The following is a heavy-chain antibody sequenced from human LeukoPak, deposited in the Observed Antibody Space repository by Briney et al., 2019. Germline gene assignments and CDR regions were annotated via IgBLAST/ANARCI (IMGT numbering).Heavy chain of an antibody. CDR3: ASLAGGNSESSDAFDI. D-gene: IGHD4-23*01. J-gene: IGHJ3*02. V-gene: IGHV1-2*02. CDR2: ISPNSGGT. Sequence: ASVKVSCKASGYTFTGYYMHWVRQAPGQGLEWMGWISPNSGGTNYAQKFQGRVTMTRDTSISTAYMELSSLRSEDTAVYYCASLAGGNSESSDAFDIWGQGTMVTVSS. CDR1: GYTFTGYY.